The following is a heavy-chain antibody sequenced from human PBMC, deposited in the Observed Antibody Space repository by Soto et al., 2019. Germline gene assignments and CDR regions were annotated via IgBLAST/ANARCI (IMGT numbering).Heavy chain of an antibody. V-gene: IGHV4-4*02. J-gene: IGHJ4*02. CDR3: ARRWGEGRVDY. CDR2: IYHSGNT. Sequence: QVQLQVSGPGLVKPSGTLSLTCAVSGGSISSSNWWSWVRQPPGKGLEWIGEIYHSGNTNYNPSLKSRVTMAVDKSRNQFSLKLRSVTAADTAVYYCARRWGEGRVDYWGQGTLVTVSS. CDR1: GGSISSSNW. D-gene: IGHD3-10*01.